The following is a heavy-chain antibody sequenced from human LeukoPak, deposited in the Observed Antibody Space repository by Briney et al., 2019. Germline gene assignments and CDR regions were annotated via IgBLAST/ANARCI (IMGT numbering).Heavy chain of an antibody. V-gene: IGHV3-48*01. D-gene: IGHD2-2*01. J-gene: IGHJ6*03. Sequence: GGSLRLSCAASGFTFSSYSMNWVRQAPGKGLEWVSYISSSSSTIYYADSVKGRFTISRDNAKNSLYLQMNSLRAEDTAVYYCARGPPRYCSSTSCPPEYYYKDVWGKGTTVTVSS. CDR1: GFTFSSYS. CDR3: ARGPPRYCSSTSCPPEYYYKDV. CDR2: ISSSSSTI.